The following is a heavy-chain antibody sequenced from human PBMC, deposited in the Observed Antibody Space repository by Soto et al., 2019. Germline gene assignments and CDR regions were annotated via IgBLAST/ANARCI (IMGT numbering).Heavy chain of an antibody. CDR1: GFTFSSYG. CDR3: AKEGGLSGSYYISSSYYFDS. D-gene: IGHD1-26*01. CDR2: ISYDGSNK. V-gene: IGHV3-30*18. J-gene: IGHJ4*02. Sequence: LSCAASGFTFSSYGMHWVRQAPGKGLEWVAVISYDGSNKYYADSVKGRFTISRDNSKNTLYLQMNSLRAEDTSVYYCAKEGGLSGSYYISSSYYFDSWGQGTLVTVSS.